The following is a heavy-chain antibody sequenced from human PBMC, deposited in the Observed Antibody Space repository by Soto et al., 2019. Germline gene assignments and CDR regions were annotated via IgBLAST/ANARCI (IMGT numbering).Heavy chain of an antibody. D-gene: IGHD2-15*01. CDR3: TKDRVPDGIYSFDY. J-gene: IGHJ4*02. CDR1: GFTFSTYW. Sequence: GGSLRLSCAASGFTFSTYWMSWVRQTPGKGLEWVANINEDGSERYYVDSVKGRFTIFKDKSRNTVYLQMRSLTVEDAAIYYCTKDRVPDGIYSFDYWGQGALVTVSS. CDR2: INEDGSER. V-gene: IGHV3-7*05.